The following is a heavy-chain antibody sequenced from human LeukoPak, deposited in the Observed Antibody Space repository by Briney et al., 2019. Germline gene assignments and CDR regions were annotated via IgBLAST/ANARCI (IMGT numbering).Heavy chain of an antibody. CDR1: GGTFSSYA. CDR3: ARARAYSSSSAPLGY. Sequence: SVKVSCMASGGTFSSYAISWVRQAPGQGLEWMGGIIPIFGTASYAQKFQGRVTITTDESTSTAYMELSSLRSEDTAVYYCARARAYSSSSAPLGYWGQGTLVTVSS. D-gene: IGHD6-6*01. CDR2: IIPIFGTA. V-gene: IGHV1-69*05. J-gene: IGHJ4*02.